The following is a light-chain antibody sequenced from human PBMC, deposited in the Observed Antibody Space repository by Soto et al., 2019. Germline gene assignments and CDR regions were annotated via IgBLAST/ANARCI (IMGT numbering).Light chain of an antibody. CDR3: GSWDNSLSAYV. Sequence: QSVLTQPPSVSAAPGQKVTISCSGSSSNIGNNFVSWYQQLPGTAPKLLIYDNNQRPSGIPDRFSGSKSGTSAALGITGLQTGDEADYYCGSWDNSLSAYVFGSATKLTVL. V-gene: IGLV1-51*01. CDR2: DNN. J-gene: IGLJ1*01. CDR1: SSNIGNNF.